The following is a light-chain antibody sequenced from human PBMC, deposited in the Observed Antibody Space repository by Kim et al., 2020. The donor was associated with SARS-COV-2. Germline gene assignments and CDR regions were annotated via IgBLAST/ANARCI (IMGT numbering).Light chain of an antibody. J-gene: IGKJ1*01. CDR1: QSISTW. Sequence: SASVGDRVTLTCRASQSISTWVAWYQHKPGKVPKLLIYKASSLERGVSSRFSGSGSGTEFTLTISSLQPDDFATYYCQDFSGSSRMFGQGTKVE. V-gene: IGKV1-5*03. CDR2: KAS. CDR3: QDFSGSSRM.